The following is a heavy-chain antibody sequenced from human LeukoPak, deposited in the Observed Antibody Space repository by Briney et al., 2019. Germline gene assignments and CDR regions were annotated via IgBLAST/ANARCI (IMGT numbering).Heavy chain of an antibody. D-gene: IGHD6-13*01. CDR2: IIPIFGTA. J-gene: IGHJ4*02. CDR3: AREVDSSSWYYFDY. Sequence: GASVKVSCKASGGTFSSYAISWVRQAPGQGLEWMGRIIPIFGTANYAQKFQGRVTITTDESTSTAYMELSSLRSEDTAVYYCAREVDSSSWYYFDYWGQETLVTVSS. V-gene: IGHV1-69*05. CDR1: GGTFSSYA.